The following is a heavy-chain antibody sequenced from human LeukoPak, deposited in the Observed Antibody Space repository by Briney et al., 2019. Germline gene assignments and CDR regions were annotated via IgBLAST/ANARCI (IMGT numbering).Heavy chain of an antibody. J-gene: IGHJ4*02. CDR3: ARHWELPSGHFDY. CDR1: GGSLTSYY. V-gene: IGHV4-59*08. Sequence: PSETLSLTCTLPGGSLTSYYWSWVRQPPPERLEWVVCFYYRGSTNYNHYLNSRVTISVDTSTHQFALKLTSVTAADTAVYYCARHWELPSGHFDYWGQGTLVTVSS. CDR2: FYYRGST. D-gene: IGHD1-26*01.